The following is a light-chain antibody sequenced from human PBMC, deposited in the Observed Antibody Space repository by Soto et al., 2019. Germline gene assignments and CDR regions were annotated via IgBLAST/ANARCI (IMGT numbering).Light chain of an antibody. J-gene: IGKJ2*01. CDR2: AAS. V-gene: IGKV1-39*01. Sequence: DIQMTQFPSSLSAFVGDRVTITCRASQNIDTYLNWSQQKTGKFIKLLIHAASSVQSGVPSRFSRSESGTSFTLTISSLQPDDFLIDYCQHSYNTLIYTFGQWTKLEIK. CDR3: QHSYNTLIYT. CDR1: QNIDTY.